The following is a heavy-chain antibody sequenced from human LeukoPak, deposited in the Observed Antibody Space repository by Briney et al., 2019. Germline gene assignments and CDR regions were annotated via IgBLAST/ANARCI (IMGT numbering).Heavy chain of an antibody. J-gene: IGHJ5*02. V-gene: IGHV3-21*01. CDR1: GFTFSSYS. Sequence: GGSPRLSCAASGFTFSSYSMNWVRQAPGKGLEWVSSISSSSSYIYYADSVKGRFTISRDNAKNSLYLQMNSLRAEDTAVYYCARDAFGDDWFDPWGQGTLVTVSS. D-gene: IGHD4-17*01. CDR2: ISSSSSYI. CDR3: ARDAFGDDWFDP.